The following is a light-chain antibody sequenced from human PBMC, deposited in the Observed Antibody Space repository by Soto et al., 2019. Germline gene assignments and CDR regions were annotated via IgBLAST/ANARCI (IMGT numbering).Light chain of an antibody. CDR3: HQYGSSPET. CDR2: GAS. CDR1: QSISSGY. Sequence: EIVLTQSPGTLSLSPGERATLSCRASQSISSGYLAWYRQKPGQAPRLLIYGASNRATGIPDRFSGSGSGTDFTLTISRLEPEDFAVFYCHQYGSSPETFGQGTKVEIK. V-gene: IGKV3-20*01. J-gene: IGKJ1*01.